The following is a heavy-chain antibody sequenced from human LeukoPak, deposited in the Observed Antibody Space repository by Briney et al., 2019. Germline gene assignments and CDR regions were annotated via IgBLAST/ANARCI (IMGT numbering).Heavy chain of an antibody. CDR3: AKVGFLEWLLPSGKDNWFDP. CDR2: ISGSGGST. Sequence: GGSLRLSCAASGFTFSSYAMSWVRQAPGKGLEWVSAISGSGGSTYYADSVKGRFTISRDNSKNTLYLQMNSLRAEDTAVYYCAKVGFLEWLLPSGKDNWFDPWGQGTLVTVSS. J-gene: IGHJ5*02. V-gene: IGHV3-23*01. CDR1: GFTFSSYA. D-gene: IGHD3-3*02.